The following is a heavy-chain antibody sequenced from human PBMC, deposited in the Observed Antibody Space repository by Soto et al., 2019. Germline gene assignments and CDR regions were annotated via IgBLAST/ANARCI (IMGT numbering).Heavy chain of an antibody. V-gene: IGHV1-69*02. D-gene: IGHD4-17*01. CDR2: IIPILGIA. CDR3: AHDYDFGDYRYYYYGMDG. Sequence: GASVKVSCKASGGTFSSYTISWVRQAPGQGLEWMGRIIPILGIANYAQKFQGRVTITADKSTSTAYMELSSLRSEDTAVYYCAHDYDFGDYRYYYYGMDGWGQGTTVTVSS. J-gene: IGHJ6*02. CDR1: GGTFSSYT.